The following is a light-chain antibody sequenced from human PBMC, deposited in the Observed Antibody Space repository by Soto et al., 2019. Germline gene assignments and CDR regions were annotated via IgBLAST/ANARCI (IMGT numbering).Light chain of an antibody. CDR1: QSVSNF. V-gene: IGKV3-11*01. CDR2: DTS. CDR3: QQRSNWPIT. J-gene: IGKJ5*01. Sequence: IVLTQSPGSLSFSPGKRSTLSWRASQSVSNFLAWYQQKPGQAPRRLIYDTSNRATGIPARFSGSGSGTDFTLTINNLDPEDFAVYYCQQRSNWPITFGQGTRLEI.